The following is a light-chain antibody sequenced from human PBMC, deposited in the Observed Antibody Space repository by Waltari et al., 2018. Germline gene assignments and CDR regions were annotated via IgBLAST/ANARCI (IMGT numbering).Light chain of an antibody. J-gene: IGLJ1*01. CDR3: GSYRRGDTYF. CDR1: GSDIGAYHG. Sequence: QSALTQPPSVSKSLGQSVTISCADPGSDIGAYHGVSWYQQQSGTAPRLLIYEVSKRPSGVSDRFSGSKSGNTASLTISGLQADDETDYYCGSYRRGDTYFFGTGTRVTVL. V-gene: IGLV2-18*02. CDR2: EVS.